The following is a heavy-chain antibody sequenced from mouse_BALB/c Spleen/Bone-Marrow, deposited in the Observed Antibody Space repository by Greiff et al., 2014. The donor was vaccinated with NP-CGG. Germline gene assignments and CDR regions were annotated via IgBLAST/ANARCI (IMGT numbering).Heavy chain of an antibody. CDR2: ISNLAYSI. CDR3: PRDYYGSSYWYFDV. V-gene: IGHV5-15*02. Sequence: EVMLVESGGGLVQPGGSRKLSCAASGFTFSDYGMAWVRQAPGKGPEWVAFISNLAYSIYYADTVTGRFTISRENAKNTLYLEMSSLRSEDTAMYYCPRDYYGSSYWYFDVWGAGTTVTVSS. J-gene: IGHJ1*01. CDR1: GFTFSDYG. D-gene: IGHD1-1*01.